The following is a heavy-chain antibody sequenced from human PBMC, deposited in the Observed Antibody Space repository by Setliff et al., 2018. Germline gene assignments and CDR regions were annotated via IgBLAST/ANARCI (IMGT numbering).Heavy chain of an antibody. CDR3: AIIDDAIMDLDY. Sequence: GESLTISCKGSGYIFTNYWIGWVRQMPGKGLEWMGLVFPSDSDTRYSPSFQGLVTISADKAISTAYLQWSSLKASDTAIYYCAIIDDAIMDLDYWGQGTPVTVSS. V-gene: IGHV5-51*01. CDR1: GYIFTNYW. D-gene: IGHD3-16*01. CDR2: VFPSDSDT. J-gene: IGHJ4*02.